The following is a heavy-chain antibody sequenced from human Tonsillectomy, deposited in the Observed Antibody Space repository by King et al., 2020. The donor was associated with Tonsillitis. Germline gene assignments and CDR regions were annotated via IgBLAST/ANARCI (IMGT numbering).Heavy chain of an antibody. D-gene: IGHD3-16*01. Sequence: VQLVESGGGLVQPGRSLRLSCAASGFTFDDYAMHWVRRGPGKGLEWVSTISWNSGTIGYADSVKGRFTISRDNDKNSLYLQKNSLRGEDTALYYCAKEVCYYYYGMDGWGHGTTVTVSS. CDR1: GFTFDDYA. CDR3: AKEVCYYYYGMDG. J-gene: IGHJ6*02. V-gene: IGHV3-9*01. CDR2: ISWNSGTI.